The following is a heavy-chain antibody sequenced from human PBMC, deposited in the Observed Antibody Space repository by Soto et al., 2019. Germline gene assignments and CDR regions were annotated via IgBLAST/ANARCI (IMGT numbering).Heavy chain of an antibody. CDR1: GASSSSGGYY. CDR2: IYYSGST. Sequence: SETLSLTCSVSGASSSSGGYYWSWIRQHPGKGLEWIANIYYSGSTYYNPSLKSRVTISIDTPKTQFSLKLSSVTAADTAVYYCAQAQACELIFDFWGQGTLVTVSS. CDR3: AQAQACELIFDF. V-gene: IGHV4-31*03. J-gene: IGHJ4*02. D-gene: IGHD1-7*01.